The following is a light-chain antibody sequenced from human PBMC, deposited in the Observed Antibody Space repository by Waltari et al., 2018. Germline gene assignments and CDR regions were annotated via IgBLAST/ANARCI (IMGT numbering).Light chain of an antibody. V-gene: IGKV1-12*01. J-gene: IGKJ1*01. CDR1: QRIGTW. CDR2: GAS. Sequence: DIQMTQSPSFVSASIGDRVTFTCRASQRIGTWLAWYQQKPGKAPELLIYGASNLQTGVPSRFSGSGSETDFTLTISSLQSEDFATYYCQQGNTFPRTFGQGTKVEIK. CDR3: QQGNTFPRT.